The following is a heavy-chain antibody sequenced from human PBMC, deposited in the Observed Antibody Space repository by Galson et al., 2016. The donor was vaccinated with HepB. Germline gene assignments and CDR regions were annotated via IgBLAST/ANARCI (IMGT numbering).Heavy chain of an antibody. D-gene: IGHD6-19*01. CDR3: ASEGIAVAGTYYYGMDV. V-gene: IGHV4-59*11. Sequence: ETLSLTCTVSGASISSHYWSWLRQAPGKGLEWIAYVYRGGTSSYNPALSSRVTISADTSKNQYFLHLTSVTAADTAMYYCASEGIAVAGTYYYGMDVWGQGTTVTVSS. CDR2: VYRGGTS. J-gene: IGHJ6*02. CDR1: GASISSHY.